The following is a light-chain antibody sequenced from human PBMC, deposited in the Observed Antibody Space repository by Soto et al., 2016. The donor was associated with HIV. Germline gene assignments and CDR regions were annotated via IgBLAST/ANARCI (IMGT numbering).Light chain of an antibody. CDR1: NVGSKN. Sequence: SYELTQPPSLSVAPRKTARITCGGNNVGSKNVQWYQQKPGQAPILVLYDDSDRPSGIPERFSGSNSGNTATLSISRVEAGDEADYYCQVWDAGTDLVVFGGGTKADRP. J-gene: IGLJ2*01. CDR3: QVWDAGTDLVV. CDR2: DDS. V-gene: IGLV3-21*03.